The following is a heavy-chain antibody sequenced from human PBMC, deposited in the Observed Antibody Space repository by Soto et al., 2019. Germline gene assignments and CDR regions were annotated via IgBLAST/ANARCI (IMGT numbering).Heavy chain of an antibody. Sequence: EVQLLESGGGLVQPGGSLRLSCAASGFTFSSYAMSWVRQAPGKGLEWVSAISGSGGSTYYADSVKGRFTISGDNSKNTLYLQMNSLRAEDTAVYYCAKTSIMITFGGVIGSWGQGALVTVSS. D-gene: IGHD3-16*01. CDR3: AKTSIMITFGGVIGS. CDR1: GFTFSSYA. CDR2: ISGSGGST. V-gene: IGHV3-23*01. J-gene: IGHJ4*02.